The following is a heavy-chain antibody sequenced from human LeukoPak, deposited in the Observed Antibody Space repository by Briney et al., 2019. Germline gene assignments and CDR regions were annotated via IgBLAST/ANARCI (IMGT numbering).Heavy chain of an antibody. CDR1: GFTFSNYW. D-gene: IGHD4-23*01. Sequence: PGGSLRLSCAASGFTFSNYWMNWVRQAPGKGLEWVANIKEDGSEKYYVDSMKGRFTISRDNAKNSLYLQMSSLRVEDTAAYYCARDRTGGYFDYWGQGTLVTVSS. CDR2: IKEDGSEK. V-gene: IGHV3-7*03. CDR3: ARDRTGGYFDY. J-gene: IGHJ4*02.